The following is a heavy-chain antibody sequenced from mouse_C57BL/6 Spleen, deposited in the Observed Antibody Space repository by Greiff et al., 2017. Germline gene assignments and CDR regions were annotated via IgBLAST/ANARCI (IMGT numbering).Heavy chain of an antibody. D-gene: IGHD2-5*01. V-gene: IGHV1-80*01. CDR2: IYPGDGDT. CDR3: AIPSYYSNYDYYAMDY. CDR1: GYAFSSYW. J-gene: IGHJ4*01. Sequence: VQLVESGAELVKPGASVKISCKASGYAFSSYWMNWVKQRPGKGLEWIGQIYPGDGDTNYNGTFKGKATLTADKSSRTAYMPLSSLTSEDSAFYFFAIPSYYSNYDYYAMDYWGQGTSVTVSS.